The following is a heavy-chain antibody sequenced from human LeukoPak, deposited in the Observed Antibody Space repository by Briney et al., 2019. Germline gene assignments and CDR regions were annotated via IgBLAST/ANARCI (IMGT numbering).Heavy chain of an antibody. CDR3: ASRGAAYYYDSSGPGGGDY. CDR2: INPSGGST. V-gene: IGHV1-46*01. CDR1: GYTFTSYY. J-gene: IGHJ4*02. D-gene: IGHD3-22*01. Sequence: GASVKVSCKASGYTFTSYYMHWVRQAPGQGLEWMGIINPSGGSTSYAQKFQGRVTMTRDTSTSTVYMELSSLRSEDTAVYYCASRGAAYYYDSSGPGGGDYWGQGTLVTVSS.